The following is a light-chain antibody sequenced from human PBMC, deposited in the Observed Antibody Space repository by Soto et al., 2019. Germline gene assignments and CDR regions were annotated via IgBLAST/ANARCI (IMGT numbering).Light chain of an antibody. Sequence: QSALTQPPSASGSPGQSVTISCTGTRSDVGGYNYVSWYQQHPGKAPKLMIYEVSKRPSGVADRFSGSKSGNTASLTVSGLQAEDGADYYCSSYAGSNNVVFGGGTKLTVL. CDR3: SSYAGSNNVV. CDR1: RSDVGGYNY. CDR2: EVS. V-gene: IGLV2-8*01. J-gene: IGLJ2*01.